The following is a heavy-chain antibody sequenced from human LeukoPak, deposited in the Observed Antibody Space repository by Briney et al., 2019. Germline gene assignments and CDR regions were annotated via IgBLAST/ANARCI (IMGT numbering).Heavy chain of an antibody. J-gene: IGHJ4*02. D-gene: IGHD6-19*01. Sequence: ASVKVSCKASGYPFTSYGINWVRQAPGQGLEWMGWISAYNGDTIYAQKLQGRVTMTTDKSTSTAYMELRSLRSDDTAVYYCARDLKRRSSGWLTAAAGDYWGQGTLVTVSS. CDR1: GYPFTSYG. V-gene: IGHV1-18*01. CDR3: ARDLKRRSSGWLTAAAGDY. CDR2: ISAYNGDT.